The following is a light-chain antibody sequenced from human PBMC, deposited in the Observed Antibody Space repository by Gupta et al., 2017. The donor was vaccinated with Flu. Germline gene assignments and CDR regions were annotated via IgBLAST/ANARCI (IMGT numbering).Light chain of an antibody. CDR2: RVS. CDR3: QQYGSIPLT. CDR1: QSVRNSY. Sequence: EVVLTQSPGTLSLSPGERATLSCRASQSVRNSYFAWYQQKPGQAPRLLIYRVSSRATGIPDMFSGSGSGTDFTLTITRLEPEDFAVYYCQQYGSIPLTFGGGTRVEIK. V-gene: IGKV3-20*01. J-gene: IGKJ4*01.